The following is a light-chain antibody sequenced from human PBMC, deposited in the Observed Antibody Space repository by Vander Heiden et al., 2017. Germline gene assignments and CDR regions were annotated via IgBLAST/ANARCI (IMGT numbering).Light chain of an antibody. Sequence: SYALPQPPSVSVSPGQTAEITCPGDALPKQFTYWYQQKSGQAPVLVMLKDTVRPSGIPERFSGSSSGTTVTLTISGVQAEDEADYYCQSADSSGSYFGFGTKVTVL. CDR3: QSADSSGSY. CDR1: ALPKQF. CDR2: KDT. V-gene: IGLV3-25*03. J-gene: IGLJ1*01.